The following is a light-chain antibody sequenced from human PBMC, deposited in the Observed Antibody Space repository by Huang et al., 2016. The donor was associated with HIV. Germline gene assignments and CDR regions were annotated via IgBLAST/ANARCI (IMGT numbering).Light chain of an antibody. J-gene: IGKJ2*01. CDR2: DAS. CDR1: QSIGTH. V-gene: IGKV1-39*01. Sequence: DIQMTQSPSSLSASIGDRVTITCRASQSIGTHLNWYQKKSGKDPKLMIYDASNLQSGVPSRFSGGVSGTDFTLTFISLQPDDFATYYCQQSYSFPTFGQGTKLE. CDR3: QQSYSFPT.